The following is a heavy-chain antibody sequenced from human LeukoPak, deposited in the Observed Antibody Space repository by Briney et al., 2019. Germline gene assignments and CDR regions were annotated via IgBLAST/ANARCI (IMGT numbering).Heavy chain of an antibody. CDR1: GYTFTSYA. Sequence: ASVMVSCKASGYTFTSYAIHWVRQAPGQRLEWMGWIHAGNGNAKYSQKFQGRVTITAGTSASTAYMELSSLRSEDTAVYYCARTTAMVTIFDYWGQGTLVTVSS. V-gene: IGHV1-3*01. CDR3: ARTTAMVTIFDY. CDR2: IHAGNGNA. D-gene: IGHD5-18*01. J-gene: IGHJ4*02.